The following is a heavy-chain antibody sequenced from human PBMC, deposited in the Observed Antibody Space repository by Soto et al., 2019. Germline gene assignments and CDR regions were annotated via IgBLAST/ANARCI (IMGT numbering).Heavy chain of an antibody. CDR1: GYTFTSYY. Sequence: GASVKVSCKACGYTFTSYYMHWVRQAPEQGLEWMGIINPSGGSTSYAQKFQGRVTMTRDTSTSTVYMELSSVTAADTAVYYCARLDYGSGSYYSLYYYYMDVWGKGTTLTVSS. CDR3: ARLDYGSGSYYSLYYYYMDV. CDR2: INPSGGST. V-gene: IGHV1-46*01. J-gene: IGHJ6*03. D-gene: IGHD3-10*01.